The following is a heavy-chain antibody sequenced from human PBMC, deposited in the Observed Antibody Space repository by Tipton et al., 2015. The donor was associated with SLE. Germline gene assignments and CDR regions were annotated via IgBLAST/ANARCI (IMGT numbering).Heavy chain of an antibody. D-gene: IGHD6-19*01. V-gene: IGHV4-39*07. CDR2: INHSGST. CDR3: ARSFRGSSVVRRAFDI. Sequence: TLSLTCTVSGGSISSSSYYWGWIRQPPGKGLERIGEINHSGSTNYNPSLKSRVTISVDTSKNQFSLKLSSVTAADTAVYYCARSFRGSSVVRRAFDIWGQGTMVTVSS. J-gene: IGHJ3*02. CDR1: GGSISSSSYY.